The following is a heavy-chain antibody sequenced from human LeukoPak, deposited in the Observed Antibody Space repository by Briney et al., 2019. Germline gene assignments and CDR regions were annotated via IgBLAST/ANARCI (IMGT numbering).Heavy chain of an antibody. Sequence: GASVKVSCKASGGTFSSYAISWVRQAPGQGLEWMGGIIPIFGTANYAQKFQGRVTITADESTSTAYMELSSLRSEDTAVYYCARYCSSTSCYIPTPGGWFDPWGQGTLVTVSS. J-gene: IGHJ5*02. V-gene: IGHV1-69*13. CDR1: GGTFSSYA. CDR3: ARYCSSTSCYIPTPGGWFDP. CDR2: IIPIFGTA. D-gene: IGHD2-2*02.